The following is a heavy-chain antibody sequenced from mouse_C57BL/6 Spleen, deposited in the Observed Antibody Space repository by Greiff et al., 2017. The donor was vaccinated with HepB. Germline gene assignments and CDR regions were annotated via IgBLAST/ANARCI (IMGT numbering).Heavy chain of an antibody. J-gene: IGHJ4*01. CDR2: IDPSDSYT. D-gene: IGHD2-3*01. CDR1: GYTFTSYW. V-gene: IGHV1-50*01. Sequence: QVQLKQPGAELVKPGASVKLSCKASGYTFTSYWMQWVKQRPGQGLEWIGEIDPSDSYTNYNQKFKGKATLTVDTSSSTAYMQLSSLTSEDSAVYYCASGLLHAMDYWGQGTSVTVSS. CDR3: ASGLLHAMDY.